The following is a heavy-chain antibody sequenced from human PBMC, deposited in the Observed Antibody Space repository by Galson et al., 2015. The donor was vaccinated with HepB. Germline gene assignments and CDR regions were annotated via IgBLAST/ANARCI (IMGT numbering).Heavy chain of an antibody. CDR2: IFPSDSDT. CDR1: GYSFTTYW. D-gene: IGHD2-21*02. Sequence: QSGAEVKKPGESLKISCKGSGYSFTTYWIGWVRQMPGKGLEWMAIIFPSDSDTRYGPSFQGQVTISVDKSINTAYLQWSSLKASDTAMYYCARRNPYSGDWNTLDYWGQGTLVTVSS. CDR3: ARRNPYSGDWNTLDY. V-gene: IGHV5-51*01. J-gene: IGHJ4*02.